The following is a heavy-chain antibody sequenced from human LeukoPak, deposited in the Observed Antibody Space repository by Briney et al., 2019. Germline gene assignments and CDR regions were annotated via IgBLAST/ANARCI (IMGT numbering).Heavy chain of an antibody. V-gene: IGHV3-33*01. Sequence: GGSLRLSCAASGFTFSSYGMHWVRQAPGKGLEWVAVIWYDGSNKYYADSVRGRFTISRDNSKNTLYLQMNSLRAEDTAVYYCARHTTEATFDYWGQGTLVTVSS. CDR1: GFTFSSYG. CDR3: ARHTTEATFDY. CDR2: IWYDGSNK. J-gene: IGHJ4*02. D-gene: IGHD1-26*01.